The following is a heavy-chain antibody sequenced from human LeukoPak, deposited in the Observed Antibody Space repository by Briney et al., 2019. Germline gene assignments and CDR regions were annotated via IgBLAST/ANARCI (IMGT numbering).Heavy chain of an antibody. Sequence: SETLSLTCTVSGGSISSYYWSWIRQPAGKGLEWIGRIYTSGSTNYNPSLKSRVTMSVDTSKNQFSLKLSSVTAADTAVYYCARRPIWSSSGYAFDIWGQGTMVTVSS. CDR1: GGSISSYY. J-gene: IGHJ3*02. V-gene: IGHV4-4*07. D-gene: IGHD3-22*01. CDR2: IYTSGST. CDR3: ARRPIWSSSGYAFDI.